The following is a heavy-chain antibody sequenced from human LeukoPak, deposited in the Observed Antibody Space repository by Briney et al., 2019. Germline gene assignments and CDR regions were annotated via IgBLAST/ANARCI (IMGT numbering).Heavy chain of an antibody. CDR1: GVSISSTNW. J-gene: IGHJ4*02. V-gene: IGHV4-4*02. CDR3: SGGDYYDSHRDY. D-gene: IGHD3-22*01. CDR2: IYQSGST. Sequence: SETLSLTCAVSGVSISSTNWWSWVRQPPGKGLEWIGKIYQSGSTSYNPSLKSRVTISVDKSKSQFSLKLTSVTAADTAVYFYSGGDYYDSHRDYWGQGALVTVSS.